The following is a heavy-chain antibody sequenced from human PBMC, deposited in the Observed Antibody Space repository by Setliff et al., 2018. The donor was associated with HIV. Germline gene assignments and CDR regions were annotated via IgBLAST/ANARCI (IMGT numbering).Heavy chain of an antibody. CDR1: GGSISSGGYY. V-gene: IGHV4-31*03. D-gene: IGHD3-9*01. J-gene: IGHJ4*02. Sequence: SETLSLTCTVSGGSISSGGYYWSWIRQHPGKGLEWIGYIFYSGSTYYNPSLKSRVTISVDTSKNQFSLKLSSVTAADTAVYYCAGRPSFDWLFTGDYWGQGTLVTVSS. CDR3: AGRPSFDWLFTGDY. CDR2: IFYSGST.